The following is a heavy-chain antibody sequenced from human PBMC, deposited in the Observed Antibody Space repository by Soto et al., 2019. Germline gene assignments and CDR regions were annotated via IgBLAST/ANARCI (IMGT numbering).Heavy chain of an antibody. Sequence: SETLSLTCAVYGGSFSGYYWSWIRQPPGKGLEWIGEINHSGSTNYNPSLKSRVTISVDTSKNQFSLKLSSVTAADTAVYYCEREVFGVVVWGQGTLVTVSS. CDR3: EREVFGVVV. D-gene: IGHD3-3*01. CDR1: GGSFSGYY. J-gene: IGHJ4*02. CDR2: INHSGST. V-gene: IGHV4-34*01.